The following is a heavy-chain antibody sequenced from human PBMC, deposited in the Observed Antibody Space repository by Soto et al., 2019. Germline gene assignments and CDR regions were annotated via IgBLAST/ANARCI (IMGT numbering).Heavy chain of an antibody. CDR3: ARRLTVVPLAFDL. CDR1: GFSLTTSGVG. Sequence: GPPLVNPTQTLTLTCTFSGFSLTTSGVGVGWIRQPPGKALEWLALIYWNDDTRYSPSLKNRVTITTDTSKNQVVLTMTDMDPVDTATYYCARRLTVVPLAFDLWGQGTMVTVSS. J-gene: IGHJ3*01. D-gene: IGHD3-10*01. V-gene: IGHV2-5*01. CDR2: IYWNDDT.